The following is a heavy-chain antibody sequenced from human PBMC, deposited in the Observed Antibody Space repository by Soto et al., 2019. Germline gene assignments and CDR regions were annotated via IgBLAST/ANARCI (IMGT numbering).Heavy chain of an antibody. J-gene: IGHJ6*02. CDR3: ARDCGKGYGMDV. V-gene: IGHV3-48*02. CDR1: GFTFSNYN. Sequence: PVGSLRLSCAASGFTFSNYNMNWVRQAPGKGLEWVSYISSRSSTIYYADSVKGRFTISRDNAKNSLYLQMNSLRDEDTAVYYCARDCGKGYGMDVWGQGTTVTVS. CDR2: ISSRSSTI.